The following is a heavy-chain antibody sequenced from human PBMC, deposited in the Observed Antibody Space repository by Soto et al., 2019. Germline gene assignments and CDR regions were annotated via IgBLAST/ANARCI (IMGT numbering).Heavy chain of an antibody. CDR3: ARGQEGVVATH. CDR2: IKDGGST. Sequence: QVQLQQWGAGLLKPSETLSLTCAVNGGSFTGYYWSWVRPPPGKGLEWIGEIKDGGSTSYSPSLRSRVTISADTSKKQFSLKVTSVTATDTAVYYCARGQEGVVATHWDQGTMVTVSS. CDR1: GGSFTGYY. D-gene: IGHD2-15*01. V-gene: IGHV4-34*01. J-gene: IGHJ4*02.